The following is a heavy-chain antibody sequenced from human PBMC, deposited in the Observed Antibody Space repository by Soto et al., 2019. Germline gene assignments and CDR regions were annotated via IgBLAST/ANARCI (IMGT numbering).Heavy chain of an antibody. J-gene: IGHJ4*02. CDR2: ISGSGGDT. D-gene: IGHD2-15*01. Sequence: EVQLLESGGGLVQPGGSLRLSCAASGFTFSDCALSWVRQAPGKGLEWVSVISGSGGDTFYADCAKGRFTMSRDSSKNTLYLQMNSLRAEDTAVYYCAKAQGDSCYSTVDYWGQGNLVTVSS. CDR1: GFTFSDCA. CDR3: AKAQGDSCYSTVDY. V-gene: IGHV3-23*01.